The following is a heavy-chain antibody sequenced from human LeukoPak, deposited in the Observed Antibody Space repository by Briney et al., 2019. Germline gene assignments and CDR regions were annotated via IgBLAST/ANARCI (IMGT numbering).Heavy chain of an antibody. D-gene: IGHD6-19*01. CDR3: ARDSMAGTGPSYFDY. CDR2: ISGNGGST. J-gene: IGHJ4*02. CDR1: GFTFNSYA. V-gene: IGHV3-23*01. Sequence: GGSLRLSCAASGFTFNSYAMSWVRQPPGKGLEWVSSISGNGGSTYYTDSVKGRFTISRDNSKNTLYLQMNSLRAEDTAVYYCARDSMAGTGPSYFDYWGQGTLVTVSS.